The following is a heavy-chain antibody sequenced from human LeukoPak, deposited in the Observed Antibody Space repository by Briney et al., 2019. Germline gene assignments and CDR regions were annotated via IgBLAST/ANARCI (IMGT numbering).Heavy chain of an antibody. D-gene: IGHD1-26*01. CDR1: GFIFSDYA. Sequence: GGSLRLSCAASGFIFSDYAMSWVRQAPGKGLEWLSGMSKSGYYTYDTESVKGRFTFSRDNSKSTLYLQMSDLRAEDTAIYYCAKFNGWELAEYYLDYWGHGTLVTVSS. CDR2: MSKSGYYT. J-gene: IGHJ4*01. CDR3: AKFNGWELAEYYLDY. V-gene: IGHV3-23*01.